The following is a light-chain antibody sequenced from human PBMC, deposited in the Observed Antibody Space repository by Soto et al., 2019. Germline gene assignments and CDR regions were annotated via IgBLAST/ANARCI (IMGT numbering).Light chain of an antibody. CDR2: DTS. CDR1: QFLSSY. CDR3: HQRNK. V-gene: IGKV3-11*01. J-gene: IGKJ5*01. Sequence: EIVFTHSPATLSLAPGERATLSCRASQFLSSYLAWYQQKPGQPPRLLIYDTSNRATGIPARFSGSRSGTDFTLTISSLEPEDFGVYFCHQRNKFGQGTRLETK.